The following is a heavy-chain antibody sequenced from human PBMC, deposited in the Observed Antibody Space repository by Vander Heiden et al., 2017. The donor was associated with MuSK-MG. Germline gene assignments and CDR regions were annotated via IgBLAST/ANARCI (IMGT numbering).Heavy chain of an antibody. CDR3: ARGGSGSYYIMDY. CDR2: SIPILGIA. J-gene: IGHJ4*02. Sequence: QVQLVQSCAEVKQPGSSVKVSCKASGATFSSYAISWVRQAPGQGREWMGGSIPILGIANYAQKFKGRVTITADKSTSTAYMELSSLRSEDTAVYYWARGGSGSYYIMDYWGQGTLVTGSS. V-gene: IGHV1-69*10. D-gene: IGHD3-10*01. CDR1: GATFSSYA.